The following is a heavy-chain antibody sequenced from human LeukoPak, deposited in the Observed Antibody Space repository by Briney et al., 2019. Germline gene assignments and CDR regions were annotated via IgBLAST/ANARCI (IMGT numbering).Heavy chain of an antibody. CDR2: IYHSGST. CDR3: ARVGDFLDAFDS. Sequence: SQTLSLNCAVSGCSISSGDYSWSWLRQPPGKGLEWIGYIYHSGSTYYNPSLKSRVTISVDRSKNQFSLKLSSVTAADTAVYYWARVGDFLDAFDSWGQGTMVTAYS. CDR1: GCSISSGDYS. V-gene: IGHV4-30-2*01. J-gene: IGHJ3*02. D-gene: IGHD3-10*01.